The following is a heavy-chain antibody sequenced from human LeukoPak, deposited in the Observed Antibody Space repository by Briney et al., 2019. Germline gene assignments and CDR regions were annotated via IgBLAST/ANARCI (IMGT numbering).Heavy chain of an antibody. CDR1: GGSISSGGYS. CDR3: ARGGSYRDDAFDI. J-gene: IGHJ3*02. CDR2: IYQSGST. Sequence: TLSLTCAVSGGSISSGGYSWSWLRQPPGKGLEWIGYIYQSGSTYYNPSLKSRVTISLDRSKNQLSLKLSSVTAADTAVYYCARGGSYRDDAFDIWGQGTMVTVSS. D-gene: IGHD1-26*01. V-gene: IGHV4-30-2*01.